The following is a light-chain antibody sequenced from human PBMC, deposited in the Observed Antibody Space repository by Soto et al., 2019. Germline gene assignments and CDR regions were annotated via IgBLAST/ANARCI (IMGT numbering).Light chain of an antibody. J-gene: IGKJ4*01. CDR3: QQFSSYPLT. CDR1: QTVRNNY. Sequence: EFVLTQSPGTLSLSPVEIATLSFRASQTVRNNYLAWYQQKPGQAPRLLIYDASSRATGIPDRFSGGGSGTDFTLTISRLEPEDFAVYYCQQFSSYPLTFGGGTKVDIK. CDR2: DAS. V-gene: IGKV3-20*01.